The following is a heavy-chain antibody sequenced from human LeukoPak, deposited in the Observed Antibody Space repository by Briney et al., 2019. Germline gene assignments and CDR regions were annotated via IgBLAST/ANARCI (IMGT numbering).Heavy chain of an antibody. CDR3: AKNDYDYVWGSSLRGWFDP. J-gene: IGHJ5*02. Sequence: PSGTLSLTCTVSGGSISSSNYYWGWIRQPPGKGLEWIGSIYYSGSTYYNPSLKSRVTISVDTSKNQFSLKLSSVTAADTAVYYCAKNDYDYVWGSSLRGWFDPWGQGTLVTVSS. CDR2: IYYSGST. V-gene: IGHV4-39*01. CDR1: GGSISSSNYY. D-gene: IGHD3-16*01.